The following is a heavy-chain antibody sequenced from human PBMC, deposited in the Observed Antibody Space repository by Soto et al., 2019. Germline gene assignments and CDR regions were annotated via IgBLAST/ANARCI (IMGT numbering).Heavy chain of an antibody. J-gene: IGHJ3*02. CDR3: VSSGTSHGFDI. CDR1: GYSFTGYN. CDR2: IFPNSGGT. Sequence: QVQLVQSGAEVKKPGASVKVSCKASGYSFTGYNIHWVREAPGQGLEWVGWIFPNSGGTHFAQKFQGRVTMSRATSISTAYMELSRLNSDDTAVYYCVSSGTSHGFDIWGQGTMVTVSS. D-gene: IGHD1-26*01. V-gene: IGHV1-2*02.